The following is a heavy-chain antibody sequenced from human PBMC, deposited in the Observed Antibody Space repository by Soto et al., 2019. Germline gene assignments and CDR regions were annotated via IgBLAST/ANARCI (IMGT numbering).Heavy chain of an antibody. Sequence: QVQLQESGPGLVKPSQTLSLTCTVSGGSISSGGYYWSWIRQHPGKGLEWIGYIYYSGSTYYNPSLKSRVTISVDTSKNQFFLKLSSVTAADTAVYYCARGEGGYSGYDVSKFDYWGQGTLVTVSS. CDR3: ARGEGGYSGYDVSKFDY. CDR2: IYYSGST. J-gene: IGHJ4*02. CDR1: GGSISSGGYY. V-gene: IGHV4-31*03. D-gene: IGHD5-12*01.